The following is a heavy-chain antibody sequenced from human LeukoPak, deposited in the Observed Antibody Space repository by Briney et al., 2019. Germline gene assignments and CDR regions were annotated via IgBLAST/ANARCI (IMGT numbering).Heavy chain of an antibody. V-gene: IGHV4-30-2*01. D-gene: IGHD3-3*01. CDR1: GGSISSGGYY. CDR2: IYHSGST. Sequence: PSETLSLTCTVSGGSISSGGYYWSWIRQPPGKGLEWIGYIYHSGSTYYNPSLKSRVTISVDRSKNQFSLKLSSVTAADTAVYYCARSITIFGVVIILDYMDVWGKGTTVTVSS. CDR3: ARSITIFGVVIILDYMDV. J-gene: IGHJ6*03.